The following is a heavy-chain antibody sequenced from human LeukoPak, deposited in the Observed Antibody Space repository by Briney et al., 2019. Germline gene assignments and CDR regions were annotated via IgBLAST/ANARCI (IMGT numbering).Heavy chain of an antibody. D-gene: IGHD3-22*01. J-gene: IGHJ4*02. CDR3: AKDPMYYYDSSGYPPTAND. V-gene: IGHV3-9*03. CDR1: GFTFDDYA. Sequence: PGRSLRLSCAASGFTFDDYAMHWVRQAPGKGLEWVSGISWNSGSIGYADSAKGRFTISRDNAKNSLYLQMNSLRAEDMALYYCAKDPMYYYDSSGYPPTANDWGQGTLVTVSS. CDR2: ISWNSGSI.